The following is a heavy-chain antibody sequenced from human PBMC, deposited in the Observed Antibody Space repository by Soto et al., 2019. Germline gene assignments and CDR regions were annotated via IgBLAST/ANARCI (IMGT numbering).Heavy chain of an antibody. CDR1: GFTLSDSA. J-gene: IGHJ3*02. CDR3: AATTHYDFWSGYFAGVAFDI. CDR2: IVVGNGNT. V-gene: IGHV1-58*01. Sequence: QMALVQSGPDVKKPGTSVKVSCQASGFTLSDSAVQWVRQARGQPLEWIGYIVVGNGNTNFAQRFQERVTLTNDKSRGTAYMELRSLRSEDTAVYYCAATTHYDFWSGYFAGVAFDIWGQGTKVTVSS. D-gene: IGHD3-3*01.